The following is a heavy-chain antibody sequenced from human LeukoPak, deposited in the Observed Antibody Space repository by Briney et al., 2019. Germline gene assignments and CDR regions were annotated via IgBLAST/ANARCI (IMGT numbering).Heavy chain of an antibody. J-gene: IGHJ4*02. Sequence: GGSLRLSCTASGFTFSGSWMTWVRQTPGKGLEWVANIGEDGTAKNYVDSVKGRFTISRDNAKNSLFLQMNSLRAEDTAVYYCAKALYSGSYSNFDYWGQGTLVTVSS. CDR2: IGEDGTAK. D-gene: IGHD1-26*01. CDR1: GFTFSGSW. CDR3: AKALYSGSYSNFDY. V-gene: IGHV3-7*01.